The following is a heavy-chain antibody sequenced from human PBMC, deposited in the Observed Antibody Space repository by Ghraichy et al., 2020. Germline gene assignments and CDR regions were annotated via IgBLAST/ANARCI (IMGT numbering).Heavy chain of an antibody. CDR3: ARGDRSSWYGGHNFDY. D-gene: IGHD6-13*01. V-gene: IGHV3-7*04. J-gene: IGHJ4*02. Sequence: SVKGRFTISRDNAKNSLYLEMSSLRAYDRAVYYCARGDRSSWYGGHNFDYWGPGTLVTVSS.